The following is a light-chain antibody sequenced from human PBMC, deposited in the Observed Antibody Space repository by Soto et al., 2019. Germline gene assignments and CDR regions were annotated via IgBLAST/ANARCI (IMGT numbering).Light chain of an antibody. V-gene: IGLV1-47*01. CDR1: SSNIGNNY. J-gene: IGLJ3*02. Sequence: QSVLTQPPSVSAAPGQKVTISCSGSSSNIGNNYVSWYQQLPGTAPKLLIYGNSQRPSGVPDRFSGSKSGTSASLAISGLRSEDEADYFCATWDDSLSGRVFGGGTKLTVL. CDR2: GNS. CDR3: ATWDDSLSGRV.